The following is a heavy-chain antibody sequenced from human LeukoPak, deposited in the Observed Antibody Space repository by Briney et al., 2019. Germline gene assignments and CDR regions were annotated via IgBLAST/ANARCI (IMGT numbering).Heavy chain of an antibody. D-gene: IGHD2-2*01. CDR2: ISSSSSTI. Sequence: GGSLRLSCAASGFTFSSYSMNWVRQAPGKGLEWVSYISSSSSTIYYADSVKGRFTISRDNAKNSLYLQMNSLRAEDTAVYYCAREYQLLSEYYYGMDVWGQGTTVTVSS. CDR1: GFTFSSYS. J-gene: IGHJ6*02. CDR3: AREYQLLSEYYYGMDV. V-gene: IGHV3-48*04.